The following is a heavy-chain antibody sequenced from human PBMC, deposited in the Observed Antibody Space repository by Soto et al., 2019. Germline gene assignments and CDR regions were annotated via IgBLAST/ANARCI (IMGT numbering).Heavy chain of an antibody. J-gene: IGHJ4*02. CDR3: ATHPYSSSWYYFDY. V-gene: IGHV3-48*03. CDR1: GFTFSSYE. Sequence: GGSLRLSCAASGFTFSSYEMNWVRQAPGKGLEWVSYISSSGSTIYYADSVKGRFTISRDNAKNSLYLQMNSLRAEDTAVYYCATHPYSSSWYYFDYWGQGTLVTVSS. CDR2: ISSSGSTI. D-gene: IGHD6-13*01.